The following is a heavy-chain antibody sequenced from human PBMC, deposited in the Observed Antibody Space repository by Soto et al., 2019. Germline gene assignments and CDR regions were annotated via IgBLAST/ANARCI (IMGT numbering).Heavy chain of an antibody. D-gene: IGHD2-2*01. CDR2: ISFDGSNK. V-gene: IGHV3-30*18. Sequence: QVQLVESGGGVVQPGRSLRLSCAASGFTFTSYGMHWVRQAPGKGLEWVAVISFDGSNKYYADSVKGRFTISRDNSKNTRYLQMNSLRVEDTAVYYCAKEGAIVVVPAAMPDYWGQGTLVTVSS. CDR3: AKEGAIVVVPAAMPDY. J-gene: IGHJ4*02. CDR1: GFTFTSYG.